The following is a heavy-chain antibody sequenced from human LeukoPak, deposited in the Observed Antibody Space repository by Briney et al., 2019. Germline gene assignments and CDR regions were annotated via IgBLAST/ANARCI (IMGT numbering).Heavy chain of an antibody. Sequence: GGSLRLSCAASGFTFDDYAMHWVRQAPGKGLEWVSGINWNSGSKGYADSVKGRFTISRDNAKNSLYLQMNSLRAEDTASYYCAKGGSSPFDFWGQGTLVTVSS. D-gene: IGHD6-19*01. V-gene: IGHV3-9*01. CDR3: AKGGSSPFDF. CDR2: INWNSGSK. CDR1: GFTFDDYA. J-gene: IGHJ4*02.